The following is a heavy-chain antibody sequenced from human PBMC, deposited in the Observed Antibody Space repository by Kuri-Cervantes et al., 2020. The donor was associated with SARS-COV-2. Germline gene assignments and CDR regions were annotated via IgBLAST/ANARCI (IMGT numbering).Heavy chain of an antibody. CDR2: IYYSGST. J-gene: IGHJ3*02. CDR1: GGSISSSSYY. D-gene: IGHD6-6*01. Sequence: SETLSLTCTVSGGSISSSSYYWGWIRQPPGKGLEWIGSIYYSGSTYYNPSLKSRVTISVDTSKNQFSLKLSSVTAADTAVYYCARGFIAARPNHHDAFDIWGQGKMVNVSS. V-gene: IGHV4-39*01. CDR3: ARGFIAARPNHHDAFDI.